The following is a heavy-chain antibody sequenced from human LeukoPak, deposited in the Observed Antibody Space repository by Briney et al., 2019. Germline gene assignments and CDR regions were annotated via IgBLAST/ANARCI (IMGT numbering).Heavy chain of an antibody. CDR2: ISGSGGST. CDR3: AKIMVRGVYYFDY. D-gene: IGHD3-10*01. Sequence: GRSLRLSCAASGFTFSSYAMSWVRQAPGKGLEWVSAISGSGGSTYYADSVKGRFTISRDNSKNTLYLQMNSLRAEDTAVYYCAKIMVRGVYYFDYWGQGTLVTVSS. V-gene: IGHV3-23*01. J-gene: IGHJ4*02. CDR1: GFTFSSYA.